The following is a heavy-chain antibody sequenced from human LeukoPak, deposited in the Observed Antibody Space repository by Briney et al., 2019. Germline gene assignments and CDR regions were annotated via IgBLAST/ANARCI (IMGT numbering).Heavy chain of an antibody. CDR1: GYTLTELS. CDR2: FDPEDGET. V-gene: IGHV1-24*01. D-gene: IGHD1-1*01. CDR3: ATASTTYGTPFDY. Sequence: ASVKVSCKVSGYTLTELSMHWVRQAPGKGLEWMGGFDPEDGETIYAQKFQGRVTMTEDTSTDTAYMELSSLRSEDTAVYYYATASTTYGTPFDYWGQGTLVTVSS. J-gene: IGHJ4*02.